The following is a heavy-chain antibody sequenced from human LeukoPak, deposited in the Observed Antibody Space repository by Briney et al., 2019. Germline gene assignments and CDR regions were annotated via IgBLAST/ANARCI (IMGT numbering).Heavy chain of an antibody. CDR3: ARAAVAKTKTVTNSNFDY. J-gene: IGHJ4*02. CDR2: IYYSGST. D-gene: IGHD4-17*01. V-gene: IGHV4-31*03. CDR1: GGSISSGGYY. Sequence: SQTLSLTCTVSGGSISSGGYYWSWIRQHPGTGLEWIGYIYYSGSTYYNPSLKSRVTISVDTSKNQFSLKLSSVTAADTAVYYCARAAVAKTKTVTNSNFDYWGQGTLVTVSS.